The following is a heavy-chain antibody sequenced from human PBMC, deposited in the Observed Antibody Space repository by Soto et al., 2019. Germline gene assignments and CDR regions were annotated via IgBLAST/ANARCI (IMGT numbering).Heavy chain of an antibody. V-gene: IGHV1-2*04. CDR1: GYTFTGYY. J-gene: IGHJ4*02. CDR2: INPNSGGT. Sequence: ASVKVSCKASGYTFTGYYMHWVRQAPGQGLEWMGWINPNSGGTNYAQKFQGWVTMTRDTSISTAYMELSRLRSDDTAVYYCARVDYDFWSGYFAYWGQGTLVTVSS. CDR3: ARVDYDFWSGYFAY. D-gene: IGHD3-3*01.